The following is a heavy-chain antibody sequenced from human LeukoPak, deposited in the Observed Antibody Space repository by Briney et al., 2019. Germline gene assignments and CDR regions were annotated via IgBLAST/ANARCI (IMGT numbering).Heavy chain of an antibody. J-gene: IGHJ4*02. CDR1: GFTVSSNY. V-gene: IGHV3-66*01. D-gene: IGHD3-10*01. Sequence: GGSLRLSCAASGFTVSSNYMSWVRQAPGKGLEWVSVIYSGGSTYYADSVKGRFTISRDNSKNTLYLQMNSLRAEDTAVYYCARGFRQRAYGSGSLDYWGQGTLVTVSS. CDR3: ARGFRQRAYGSGSLDY. CDR2: IYSGGST.